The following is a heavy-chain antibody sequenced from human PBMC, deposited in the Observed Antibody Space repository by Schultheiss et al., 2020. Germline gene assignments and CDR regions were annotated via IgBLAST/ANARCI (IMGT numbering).Heavy chain of an antibody. Sequence: GGSLRLSCAASGFTVSSNYMSWVRQAPGKGLEWVAVIWYDGSNKYYADSVKGRFTISRDNAKSSLYLQMNSLRADDTAVYYCCGAGLDYWGQGTLVTVSS. J-gene: IGHJ4*02. CDR3: CGAGLDY. V-gene: IGHV3-33*03. CDR2: IWYDGSNK. D-gene: IGHD2-21*01. CDR1: GFTVSSNY.